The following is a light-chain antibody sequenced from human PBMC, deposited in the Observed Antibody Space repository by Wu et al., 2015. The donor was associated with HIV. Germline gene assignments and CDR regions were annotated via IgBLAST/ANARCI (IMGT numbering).Light chain of an antibody. CDR3: QQRSKWRT. V-gene: IGKV3-11*01. CDR1: QSVSSY. CDR2: DAS. J-gene: IGKJ1*01. Sequence: EIVLTQSPATLSLSPGERATLSCRASQSVSSYLAWYQQKPGQAPRLTIYDASNRATGIPARFSGSGSGTDFTLTISSLEPEDFAVYYCQQRSKWRTFGQGTKVEIK.